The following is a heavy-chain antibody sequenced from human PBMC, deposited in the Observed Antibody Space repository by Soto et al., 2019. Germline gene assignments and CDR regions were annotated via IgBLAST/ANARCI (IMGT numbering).Heavy chain of an antibody. D-gene: IGHD3-10*01. Sequence: GGSLRLSCAASGFTFSSYGMHWVRQAPSKGLEWVAVISYDGSNKYYADSVKGRFTISRDNSKNTLYLQMNSLRAEDTAVYYCAKDGPSFTMVRGVTHTPPFDYRGQGTLVTVSS. V-gene: IGHV3-30*18. J-gene: IGHJ4*02. CDR1: GFTFSSYG. CDR3: AKDGPSFTMVRGVTHTPPFDY. CDR2: ISYDGSNK.